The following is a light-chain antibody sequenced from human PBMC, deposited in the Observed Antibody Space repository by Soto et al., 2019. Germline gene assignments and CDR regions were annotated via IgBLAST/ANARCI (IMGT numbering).Light chain of an antibody. CDR1: QNVYNY. Sequence: DIQMTQSPSSLAAAVGDRVTIFCRSSQNVYNYVNWYQQTPGKAPKVLIYDSTNLHSGVPARFSGSGSGTDFTLTINSLQVEDFATYFCQENYSPLSAFGQGTKVE. CDR3: QENYSPLSA. CDR2: DST. J-gene: IGKJ1*01. V-gene: IGKV1-39*01.